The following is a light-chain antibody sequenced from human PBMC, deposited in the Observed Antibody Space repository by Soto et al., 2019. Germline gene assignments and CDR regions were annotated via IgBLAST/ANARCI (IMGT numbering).Light chain of an antibody. CDR1: QSISSY. Sequence: DIQMTQSPSSLSASVGDRVTITCRASQSISSYLNWYQQKPGKAPKLLIYAASSLQSGVPSRFSGSGSGTDFTLTISSLQPEDFATYYCQKSYSTPRFGQGTKLAIK. CDR2: AAS. V-gene: IGKV1-39*01. J-gene: IGKJ2*03. CDR3: QKSYSTPR.